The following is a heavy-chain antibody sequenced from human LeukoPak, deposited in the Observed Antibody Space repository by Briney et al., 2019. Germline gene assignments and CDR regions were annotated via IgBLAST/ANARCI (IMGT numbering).Heavy chain of an antibody. CDR3: ARDLSYSGAWSYFDY. J-gene: IGHJ4*02. V-gene: IGHV3-7*05. CDR2: INEYGSET. D-gene: IGHD6-19*01. CDR1: GFTFTGFW. Sequence: GGSLRLSCAASGFTFTGFWMSCVRQAPGKGLEWVAKINEYGSETYYVDSVKGRSTISRDNAKNSLYLQMNSLRVEDTAVYYCARDLSYSGAWSYFDYWGQGTLVTVSS.